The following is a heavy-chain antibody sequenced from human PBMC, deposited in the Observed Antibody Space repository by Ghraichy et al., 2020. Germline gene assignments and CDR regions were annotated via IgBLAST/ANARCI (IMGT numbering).Heavy chain of an antibody. Sequence: QTLSLTCTFSGFSLSTSGMCVSWIRQPPGKALEWLARIDWDDDIYYSTSLKTRLSISKDTSRNQVVLTMANMDPVDTATYYCARINSTRAAFFDYWGQGNLVTVSS. CDR1: GFSLSTSGMC. CDR3: ARINSTRAAFFDY. J-gene: IGHJ4*02. D-gene: IGHD6-13*01. V-gene: IGHV2-70*11. CDR2: IDWDDDI.